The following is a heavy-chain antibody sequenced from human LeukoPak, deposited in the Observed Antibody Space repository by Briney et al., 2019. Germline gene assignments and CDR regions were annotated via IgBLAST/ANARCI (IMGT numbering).Heavy chain of an antibody. V-gene: IGHV4-34*01. CDR3: ARSIWSGYYTWFDP. CDR1: GGSFSGYY. D-gene: IGHD3-3*01. CDR2: IYYSGST. J-gene: IGHJ5*02. Sequence: KTSETLSLTCAVYGGSFSGYYWSWIRQPPGKGLEWIGSIYYSGSTYYNPSLKSRVTISVDTSKNQFSLKLSSVTAADTAVYYCARSIWSGYYTWFDPWGQGTLVTVSS.